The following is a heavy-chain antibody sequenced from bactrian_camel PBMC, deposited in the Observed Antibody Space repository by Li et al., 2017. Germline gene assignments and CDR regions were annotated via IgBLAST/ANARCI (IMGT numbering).Heavy chain of an antibody. CDR1: GLTFRRYD. D-gene: IGHD6*01. CDR2: VLSDGTNK. Sequence: VQLVESGGGSVQTGGSLRLSCTVSGLTFRRYDMNWIRQAPGKGLEWVSSVLSDGTNKYYAASVEGRFTISEDNAKNTVYLQMDSLKAGDTAIYYCAAGSPYGGDWNKDDSYTYWGRGTQVTVS. CDR3: AAGSPYGGDWNKDDSYTY. J-gene: IGHJ4*01. V-gene: IGHV3-2*01.